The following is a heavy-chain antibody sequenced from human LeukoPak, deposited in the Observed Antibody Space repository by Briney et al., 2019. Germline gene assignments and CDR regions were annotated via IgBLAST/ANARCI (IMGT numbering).Heavy chain of an antibody. V-gene: IGHV1-2*06. J-gene: IGHJ4*02. CDR3: ARLDISSWDVDY. Sequence: ASVKVSCKASGYTFTGYYMHWVRQAPGQGLEWMGRINPNSGGTNYAQKFQGRVTMTRDTSISTAYMELSSLRSEDTAVYYCARLDISSWDVDYWGQGTLVTVSS. CDR1: GYTFTGYY. CDR2: INPNSGGT. D-gene: IGHD6-13*01.